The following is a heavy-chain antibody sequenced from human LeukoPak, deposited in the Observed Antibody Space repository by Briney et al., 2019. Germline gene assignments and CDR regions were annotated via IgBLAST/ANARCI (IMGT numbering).Heavy chain of an antibody. CDR2: ISSSGRLM. Sequence: GGSLRLSCAASGFTFSDYYINWIRQAPGKGLEWVSHISSSGRLMQYADSVKGRFTITRDNAQNFMSLQMNSLKPEDTAVYYCARNTNNGLDVWGRGTTVTVSS. D-gene: IGHD1-14*01. J-gene: IGHJ6*02. V-gene: IGHV3-11*01. CDR1: GFTFSDYY. CDR3: ARNTNNGLDV.